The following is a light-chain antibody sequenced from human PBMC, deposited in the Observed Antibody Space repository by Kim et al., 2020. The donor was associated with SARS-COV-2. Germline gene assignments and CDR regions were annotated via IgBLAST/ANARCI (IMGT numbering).Light chain of an antibody. CDR2: GNS. Sequence: RVTISCTGSSSNSGAGYDVHWYQQVPGTAPKLLIYGNSNRPSGVPDRFSGSKSGTSASLAITGLQAEDEADYYCQSYDNILSGYVFGTGTKVTVL. J-gene: IGLJ1*01. CDR1: SSNSGAGYD. V-gene: IGLV1-40*01. CDR3: QSYDNILSGYV.